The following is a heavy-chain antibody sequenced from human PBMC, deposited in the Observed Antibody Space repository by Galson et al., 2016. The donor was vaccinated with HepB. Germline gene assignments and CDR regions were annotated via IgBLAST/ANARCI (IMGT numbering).Heavy chain of an antibody. V-gene: IGHV3-30-3*02. J-gene: IGHJ6*02. CDR3: AKDWGLGV. Sequence: SLRLSCAASGFTFSIEAMYWVRQAPDKGLEFVAATSYDGETKYYPDSVRGRFTISRDNSKNTLYLQMNSLRVEDTALYYCAKDWGLGVWGQGTTVTVSS. CDR2: TSYDGETK. CDR1: GFTFSIEA. D-gene: IGHD3-16*01.